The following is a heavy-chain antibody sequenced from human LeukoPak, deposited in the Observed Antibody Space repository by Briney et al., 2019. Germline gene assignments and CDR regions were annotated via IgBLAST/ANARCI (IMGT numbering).Heavy chain of an antibody. J-gene: IGHJ3*02. CDR1: GASIRSGDYY. D-gene: IGHD2-15*01. V-gene: IGHV4-30-4*01. CDR2: IYDSGST. Sequence: SQTLSLTCTVSGASIRSGDYYWSWIRQPPGKGLEWIGYIYDSGSTYYNPSLKSRITISVDTSENRFSLKLSSVTATDTAVYYWARDCGGGSCYGVFDIGGKGKMVTFSS. CDR3: ARDCGGGSCYGVFDI.